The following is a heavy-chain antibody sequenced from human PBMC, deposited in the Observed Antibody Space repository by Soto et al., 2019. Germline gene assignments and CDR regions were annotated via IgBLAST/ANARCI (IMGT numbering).Heavy chain of an antibody. V-gene: IGHV3-23*01. CDR2: ISGSGGVT. J-gene: IGHJ3*01. Sequence: EVQLLESGGGLVQPGGSLRLSCAASGFTFNDYAMHWVRQAPGKGLEWLSEISGSGGVTYYADSVRGRFTISRDNTKNIMSLQINSLRAEDTALYYCAKDAAAGGDAFGLWGQGTMVTVSP. CDR1: GFTFNDYA. D-gene: IGHD6-25*01. CDR3: AKDAAAGGDAFGL.